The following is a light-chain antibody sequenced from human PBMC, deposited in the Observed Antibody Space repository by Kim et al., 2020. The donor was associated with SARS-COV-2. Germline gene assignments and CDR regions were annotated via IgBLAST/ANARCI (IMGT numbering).Light chain of an antibody. V-gene: IGLV3-21*04. J-gene: IGLJ2*01. CDR2: YDS. CDR3: QVWDSSSDHRVV. Sequence: SYELTQPPSVSVAPGKTARITCGGNSIGTKSVHWYQQKAGQAPILVISYDSDRPSGIPERFSGSNSGNTATLTINRVETEDEADYYCQVWDSSSDHRVVFGGGTQLTV. CDR1: SIGTKS.